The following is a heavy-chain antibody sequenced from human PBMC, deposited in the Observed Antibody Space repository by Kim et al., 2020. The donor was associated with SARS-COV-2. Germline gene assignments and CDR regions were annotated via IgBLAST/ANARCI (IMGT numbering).Heavy chain of an antibody. J-gene: IGHJ4*02. Sequence: SVKGRFTISRDNSKNTLYLQMNSLRAEDTAVYYCARDGSMSSSQYYFDYWGQGTLVTVSS. V-gene: IGHV3-30*07. D-gene: IGHD6-13*01. CDR3: ARDGSMSSSQYYFDY.